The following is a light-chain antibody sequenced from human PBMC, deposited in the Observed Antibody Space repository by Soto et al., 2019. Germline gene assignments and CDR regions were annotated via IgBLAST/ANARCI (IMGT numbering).Light chain of an antibody. J-gene: IGLJ1*01. Sequence: QSVLTQPPSASGSPGQSVAISCTGTSSDGGGYNYVSWYQQHPGKAPKLMIYEVNKRPSGVPDRFSGSKSGNTASLTVSGLQAEAEADYYCSSYAGSRNVFGTGTKATVL. CDR1: SSDGGGYNY. CDR3: SSYAGSRNV. CDR2: EVN. V-gene: IGLV2-8*01.